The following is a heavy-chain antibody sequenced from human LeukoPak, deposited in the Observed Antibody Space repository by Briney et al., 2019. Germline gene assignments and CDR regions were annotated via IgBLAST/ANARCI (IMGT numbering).Heavy chain of an antibody. CDR3: AGMDYDFWSGYSGGNNWFDP. J-gene: IGHJ5*02. CDR1: GGSISSYY. D-gene: IGHD3-3*01. Sequence: TSETLSLTCTVSGGSISSYYWSWIRQPPGKGLEWIGYIYTSGSTNYNPSLKSRVTISVDTSKNQFSLKLSSVTAADTAVYYCAGMDYDFWSGYSGGNNWFDPWGQGTLVTVSS. V-gene: IGHV4-4*09. CDR2: IYTSGST.